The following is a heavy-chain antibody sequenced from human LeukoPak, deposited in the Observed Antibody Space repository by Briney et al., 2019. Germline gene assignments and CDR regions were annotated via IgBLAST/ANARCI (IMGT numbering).Heavy chain of an antibody. D-gene: IGHD4-23*01. V-gene: IGHV3-53*01. CDR1: GFSVSNNY. CDR2: IYSDGNT. CDR3: ARGGGGGNPFDY. J-gene: IGHJ4*02. Sequence: GGSLRLSCAVSGFSVSNNYMSWVRQAPGKGPAWVSVIYSDGNTYYAESVKGRFTISRDNSKNTLYLQMNSLRAEDTAVYYCARGGGGGNPFDYWGQGTLVTVSS.